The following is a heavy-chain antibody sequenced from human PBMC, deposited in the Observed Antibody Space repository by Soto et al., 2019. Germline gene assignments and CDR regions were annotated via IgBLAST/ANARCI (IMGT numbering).Heavy chain of an antibody. J-gene: IGHJ5*02. CDR2: ISTFNGNT. CDR1: ASTFTGYT. D-gene: IGHD4-17*01. Sequence: QVHLVQSGTEVKEPGASVKVSCKASASTFTGYTINWVRQAPGQGLEWMGWISTFNGNTKYAGNFEGRVTMTTNTSSTTAYMELRRLTFDDTAVYFCARGTVTSGRWFGPWGQGTLVSVSS. V-gene: IGHV1-18*04. CDR3: ARGTVTSGRWFGP.